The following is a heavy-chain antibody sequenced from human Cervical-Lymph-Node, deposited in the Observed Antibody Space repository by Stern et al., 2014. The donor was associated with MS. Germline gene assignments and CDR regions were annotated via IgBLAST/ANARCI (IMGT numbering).Heavy chain of an antibody. CDR3: ARDFPGGGIGMDV. J-gene: IGHJ6*02. CDR1: GFSFRSYW. V-gene: IGHV3-74*01. CDR2: LKSDGRST. D-gene: IGHD3-16*01. Sequence: EMQLVESGGGLVQPGGSLRLSCAASGFSFRSYWMHWVRPPPGRGLVWVSHLKSDGRSTNYADSVKGRFTISRDNAKNTLYLQMNSLRAEDTAVYYCARDFPGGGIGMDVWGQGTTVTVSS.